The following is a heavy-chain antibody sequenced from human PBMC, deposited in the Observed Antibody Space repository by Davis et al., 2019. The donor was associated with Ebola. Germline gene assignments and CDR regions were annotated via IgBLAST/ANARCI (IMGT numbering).Heavy chain of an antibody. V-gene: IGHV4-38-2*02. CDR2: FFHSGTT. J-gene: IGHJ6*03. CDR3: ARVPSQLVRGYYYYYMDV. CDR1: GAPISGHF. Sequence: SETLSLTCTVSGAPISGHFWSWVRQPPGKGLEWIGSFFHSGTTYYNPSLKNRVTISVDTSKNEVSLKVTSVTAADTAVYFCARVPSQLVRGYYYYYMDVWGKGTTVTVSS. D-gene: IGHD6-6*01.